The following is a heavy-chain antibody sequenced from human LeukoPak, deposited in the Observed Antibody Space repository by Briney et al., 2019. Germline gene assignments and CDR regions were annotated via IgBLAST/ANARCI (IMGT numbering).Heavy chain of an antibody. CDR3: ARSQSLWFGEQSVYYYYYYMDV. CDR1: RLTFSSYS. V-gene: IGHV3-48*01. Sequence: PGGSLRLSCAASRLTFSSYSMNWVRQAPGKGLEWISYISSGSSTIYYADSVKGRFTISRDNAKNSLYLQMNSLRAEDTAVYYCARSQSLWFGEQSVYYYYYYMDVWGKGTTVTISS. D-gene: IGHD3-10*01. CDR2: ISSGSSTI. J-gene: IGHJ6*03.